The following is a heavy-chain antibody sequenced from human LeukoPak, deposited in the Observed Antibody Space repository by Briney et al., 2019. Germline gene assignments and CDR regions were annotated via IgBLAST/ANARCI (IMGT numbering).Heavy chain of an antibody. Sequence: GGSLRLSCAASGFTFSSYAMSWVRQAPGKGLGWVSAISGSGGSTYYADSVKGRFTISRDNSKNTLYLQMNSLRAEDTAVYYCAKGGKSYYYYYMDVWGKGTTVTVSS. CDR2: ISGSGGST. CDR3: AKGGKSYYYYYMDV. J-gene: IGHJ6*03. V-gene: IGHV3-23*01. CDR1: GFTFSSYA. D-gene: IGHD4-23*01.